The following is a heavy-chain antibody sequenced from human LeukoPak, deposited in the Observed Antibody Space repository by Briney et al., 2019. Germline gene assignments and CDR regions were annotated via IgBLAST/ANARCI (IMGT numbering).Heavy chain of an antibody. CDR2: IYPSGNT. CDR1: GGSISNYY. V-gene: IGHV4-4*07. J-gene: IGHJ3*02. D-gene: IGHD2-15*01. CDR3: ARKGISAMAGAFDI. Sequence: PSETLCLTCTVSGGSISNYYWSWIRQPAGKGLEWIGRIYPSGNTNYNPSLKSRVTMSTDTSKNHFSLKLTSVTATDTAVYYCARKGISAMAGAFDIWGQGTMVTVSS.